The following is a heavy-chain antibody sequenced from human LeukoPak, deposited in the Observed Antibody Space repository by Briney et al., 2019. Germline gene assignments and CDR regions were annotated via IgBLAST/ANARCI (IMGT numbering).Heavy chain of an antibody. CDR1: GFTFSSYS. D-gene: IGHD1-26*01. V-gene: IGHV3-21*01. CDR3: ARYGSGSYYPFDY. Sequence: GGSLRLXCAASGFTFSSYSMNWVRQAPGKGLEWVSSISSSSSYIYYADSVKGRFTISRDNAKNSLYLQMNSLRAEDTAVYYCARYGSGSYYPFDYWGQGALVTVSS. CDR2: ISSSSSYI. J-gene: IGHJ4*02.